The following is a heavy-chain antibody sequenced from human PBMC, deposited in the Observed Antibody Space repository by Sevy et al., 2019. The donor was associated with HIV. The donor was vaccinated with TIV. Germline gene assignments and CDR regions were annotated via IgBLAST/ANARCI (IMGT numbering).Heavy chain of an antibody. CDR3: ARDGGMVYFKGWFDP. CDR2: IWYDGSNK. D-gene: IGHD2-8*01. Sequence: GGSLRLSCAASGFTFSSYGMHWVRQAPGKGLEWVAVIWYDGSNKDYADSVKGRFTISRDNSKNTLYLQMNSLRAEDTAVYHCARDGGMVYFKGWFDPWGQGTLVTVSS. CDR1: GFTFSSYG. J-gene: IGHJ5*02. V-gene: IGHV3-33*01.